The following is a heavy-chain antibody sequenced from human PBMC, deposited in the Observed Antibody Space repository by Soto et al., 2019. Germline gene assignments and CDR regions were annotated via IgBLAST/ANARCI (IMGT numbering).Heavy chain of an antibody. J-gene: IGHJ4*02. CDR2: IYYDGNNR. Sequence: GGSLRLSCAASGFTFSGYAMHWVRQAPGKGLDWVAVIYYDGNNRNYADSVKGRFTVSRDNSKNTLYLQMNSLRAEDTAVYYCARCLSMIVVAPFYWGQGTLVTVSS. CDR3: ARCLSMIVVAPFY. V-gene: IGHV3-33*01. D-gene: IGHD3-22*01. CDR1: GFTFSGYA.